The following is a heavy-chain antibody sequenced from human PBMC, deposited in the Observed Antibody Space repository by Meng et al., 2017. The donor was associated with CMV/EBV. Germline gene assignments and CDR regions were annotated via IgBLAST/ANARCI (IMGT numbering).Heavy chain of an antibody. CDR3: ARDKWELLTRFDY. J-gene: IGHJ4*02. CDR1: GFTFSSYC. V-gene: IGHV3-21*01. D-gene: IGHD1-26*01. Sequence: CAASGFTFSSYCMNWVRQAPGKGLEWVSSISYSSSYIYYADSVKGRFTISRDNAKNSLYLQMNSLRAEDTAVYYCARDKWELLTRFDYWGQGTLVTVSS. CDR2: ISYSSSYI.